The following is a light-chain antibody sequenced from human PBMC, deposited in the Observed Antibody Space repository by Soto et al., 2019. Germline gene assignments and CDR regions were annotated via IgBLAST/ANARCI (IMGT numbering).Light chain of an antibody. J-gene: IGKJ2*01. Sequence: DIVMTQSPDSLAVSLGERATINCKSSQSVLYSSHNKNYLAWYQQRPGQPPKLLIYWASTRESGVPDRFSGSGSGKDFTLTITSLQAEDVAVYYCQQYESTPPTFGQGTKVEIK. CDR1: QSVLYSSHNKNY. CDR3: QQYESTPPT. V-gene: IGKV4-1*01. CDR2: WAS.